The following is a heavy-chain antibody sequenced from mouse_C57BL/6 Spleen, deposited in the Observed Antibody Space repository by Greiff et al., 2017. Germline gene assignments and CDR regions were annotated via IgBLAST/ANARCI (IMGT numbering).Heavy chain of an antibody. CDR1: GYTFTSYW. J-gene: IGHJ2*01. V-gene: IGHV1-55*01. CDR3: ARGTHYGDY. CDR2: IYPGSGST. Sequence: QVHVKQPGAELVKPGASVKMSCKASGYTFTSYWITWVKQRPGQGLEWIGDIYPGSGSTNYNEKFKSKATLTVDTSSSTASMQLSSLTSEDSAVYYYARGTHYGDYWGQGTTLTVSS. D-gene: IGHD1-1*02.